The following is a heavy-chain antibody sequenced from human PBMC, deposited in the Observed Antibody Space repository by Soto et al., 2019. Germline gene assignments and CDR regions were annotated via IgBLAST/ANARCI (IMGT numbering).Heavy chain of an antibody. CDR3: ARLRIATNNYKWFDP. D-gene: IGHD2-21*01. CDR2: IYVTGAV. Sequence: SETLSLTCIVSGADLNSGNYYGIWIRQVPGKGLEWIGHIYVTGAVDYNPSLRDRITISQDTSERQFSLNLRLVTAADTAVYYCARLRIATNNYKWFDPWGQGTLVTVSS. V-gene: IGHV4-31*03. CDR1: GADLNSGNYY. J-gene: IGHJ5*02.